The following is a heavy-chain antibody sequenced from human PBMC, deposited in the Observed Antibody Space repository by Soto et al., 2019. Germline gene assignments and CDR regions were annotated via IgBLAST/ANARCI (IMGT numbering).Heavy chain of an antibody. CDR3: AREPSGYSSSWLHSGYFAY. D-gene: IGHD6-13*01. Sequence: QVLLQESGPGLVKPSETLSLTCTVSGGSISSYYWSWIRQPPGKGLEWIGYIYYSGSTNYNPSHQRRVTMSADTSKHPFTLKLSSVTAADTAVYYCAREPSGYSSSWLHSGYFAYWGQGTLVTVSS. CDR2: IYYSGST. J-gene: IGHJ4*02. CDR1: GGSISSYY. V-gene: IGHV4-59*01.